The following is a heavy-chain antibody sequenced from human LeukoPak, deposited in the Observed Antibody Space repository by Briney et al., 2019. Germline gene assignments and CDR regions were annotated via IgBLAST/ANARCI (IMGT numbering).Heavy chain of an antibody. Sequence: GGSLRLSCAASGFTFSKYDMHWVRQAPGKGLEWVAFIWSDGSNKYYADSVKGRFTISRDNSKNTLYLQMNSLRAEDTAVYYCAKSLSSRGLIIPKTSRYFDYWGQGTLVTVSS. CDR3: AKSLSSRGLIIPKTSRYFDY. CDR2: IWSDGSNK. J-gene: IGHJ4*02. CDR1: GFTFSKYD. V-gene: IGHV3-30*02. D-gene: IGHD3-10*01.